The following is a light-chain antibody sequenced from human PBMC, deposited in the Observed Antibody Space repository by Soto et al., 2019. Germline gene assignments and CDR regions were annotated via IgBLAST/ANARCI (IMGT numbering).Light chain of an antibody. CDR2: KAS. J-gene: IGKJ2*01. CDR3: QQYNSYSPYT. CDR1: QSINSW. Sequence: DIQMTQSPSTLSASVGDRVTITCRASQSINSWLAWYQQKPGKAPKLLIYKASCLESGVPSRFSGSGSGTEFTLTISSLQPDDFATYYCQQYNSYSPYTFGQGTKLEIK. V-gene: IGKV1-5*03.